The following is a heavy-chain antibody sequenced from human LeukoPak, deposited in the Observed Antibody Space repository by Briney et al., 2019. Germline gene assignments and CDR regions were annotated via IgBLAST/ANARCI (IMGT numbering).Heavy chain of an antibody. CDR3: ARGRVEMATITEVYFDY. CDR2: INHSGST. CDR1: GGSFSGYY. J-gene: IGHJ4*02. D-gene: IGHD5-24*01. Sequence: PSETLSLTCAVYGGSFSGYYWSWIRQPPGKGLEWIGEINHSGSTNYNPSLKSRVTISVDTSKNQFSLKLSSVTAADTAVYYCARGRVEMATITEVYFDYWGQGTLVTVSS. V-gene: IGHV4-34*01.